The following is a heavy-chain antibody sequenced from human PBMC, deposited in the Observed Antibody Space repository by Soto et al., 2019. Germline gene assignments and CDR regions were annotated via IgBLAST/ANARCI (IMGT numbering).Heavy chain of an antibody. CDR1: GGSISSGNCY. V-gene: IGHV4-61*01. D-gene: IGHD3-22*01. J-gene: IGHJ5*02. CDR3: ARAVCNYAYDSSGGWFDP. CDR2: IYCSGST. Sequence: SETLSLTCTVSGGSISSGNCYWRWIRQRPGRGLVGFMYIYCSGSTNYNPSLKSRISISADNTKNPFSLTLSSVTAADTAVYYGARAVCNYAYDSSGGWFDPWGQGTLVTVSS.